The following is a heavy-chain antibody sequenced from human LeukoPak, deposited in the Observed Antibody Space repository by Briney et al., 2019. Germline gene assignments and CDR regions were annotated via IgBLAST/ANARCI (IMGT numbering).Heavy chain of an antibody. CDR3: ASVPTLGELMGPFDY. V-gene: IGHV1-69*05. Sequence: SVKVSCKASGGTFSSYAISWVRQAPGQGLEWMGGIIPIFGTANYAQKFQGRVTITTDESTSTAYMELSSLRSEDTAVYYCASVPTLGELMGPFDYWGQGTLVTVSS. J-gene: IGHJ4*02. CDR2: IIPIFGTA. CDR1: GGTFSSYA. D-gene: IGHD3-16*01.